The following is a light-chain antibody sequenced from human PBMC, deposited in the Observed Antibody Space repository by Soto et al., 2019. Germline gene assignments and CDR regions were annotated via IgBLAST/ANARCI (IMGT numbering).Light chain of an antibody. J-gene: IGKJ2*01. Sequence: DIQMTQSPSSLSASVGDRVTITCRASQSISSYFNWYQQKPGKAPNLLIYAASTLQSGVPSRFSGGGSGTDFTLTISSLQPEDFATYYCQQSYSTLMFTFGQGTKLEMK. CDR3: QQSYSTLMFT. V-gene: IGKV1-39*01. CDR1: QSISSY. CDR2: AAS.